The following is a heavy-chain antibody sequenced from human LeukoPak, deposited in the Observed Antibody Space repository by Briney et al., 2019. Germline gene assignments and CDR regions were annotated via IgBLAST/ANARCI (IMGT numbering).Heavy chain of an antibody. CDR3: ARDGGVAPHNWFDP. CDR2: IYYSVNT. D-gene: IGHD2-8*02. V-gene: IGHV4-30-4*07. CDR1: GGSISSGGYS. Sequence: SETLSLTCAVSGGSISSGGYSWSWIRQPPGKGLEWTGYIYYSVNTYYSPSLKSRVTISVDTSKNQFSLKLSSVTAADTAVYYCARDGGVAPHNWFDPWGQGTLVTVSS. J-gene: IGHJ5*02.